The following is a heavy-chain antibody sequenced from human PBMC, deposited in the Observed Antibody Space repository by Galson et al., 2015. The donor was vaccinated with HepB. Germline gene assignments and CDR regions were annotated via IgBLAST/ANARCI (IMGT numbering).Heavy chain of an antibody. CDR2: ISYDGSNK. V-gene: IGHV3-30-3*01. Sequence: SLRLSCAASGFTFSSYAMHWVRQAPGKGLEWVAVISYDGSNKYYADSVKGRFTISRDNSKNTLYLQMNSLRAEDTAVYYCARDPGRDGYNFFDYWGQGTLVTVSS. CDR1: GFTFSSYA. CDR3: ARDPGRDGYNFFDY. J-gene: IGHJ4*02. D-gene: IGHD5-24*01.